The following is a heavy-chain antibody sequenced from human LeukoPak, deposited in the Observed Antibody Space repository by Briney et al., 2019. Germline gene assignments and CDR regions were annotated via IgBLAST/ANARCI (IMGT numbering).Heavy chain of an antibody. V-gene: IGHV3-21*01. CDR2: ISSSSSYI. CDR3: ARDGYSSGWYEVDY. J-gene: IGHJ4*02. CDR1: GFTFSSYS. D-gene: IGHD6-19*01. Sequence: GGSLRLSCAASGFTFSSYSMNWVRQAPGKGLEWVSSISSSSSYIYYADSVKGRFTISRDNAKNSLYLQMNSLRAEDTAVYYCARDGYSSGWYEVDYWGQGTLVTVSS.